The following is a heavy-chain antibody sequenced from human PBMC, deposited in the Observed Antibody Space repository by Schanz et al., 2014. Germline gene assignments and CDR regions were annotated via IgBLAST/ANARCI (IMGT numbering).Heavy chain of an antibody. CDR3: ASGMVRGVTDY. CDR1: GYTFIDYY. J-gene: IGHJ4*02. V-gene: IGHV1-2*02. CDR2: IDPNGGAT. D-gene: IGHD3-10*01. Sequence: QVQLVQSGAEVKKPGASVKVSCKASGYTFIDYYMHWVRQAPGQGLEWVGWIDPNGGATNYAQKFQGRVTMTRDTSISTAYMELSRLRSDDTAVYYCASGMVRGVTDYWGQGTLVTVSS.